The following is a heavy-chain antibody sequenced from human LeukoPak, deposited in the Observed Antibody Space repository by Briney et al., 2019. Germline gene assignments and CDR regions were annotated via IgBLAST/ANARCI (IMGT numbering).Heavy chain of an antibody. CDR1: GFTFSNYH. CDR2: ISGSGGST. CDR3: ARTAMVMDYFDY. J-gene: IGHJ4*02. V-gene: IGHV3-23*01. Sequence: PGGSLRLSCAATGFTFSNYHMNWVRQAPGKGLEWVSAISGSGGSTYYADSVKGRFTISRDNSKNTLYLQMNSLRAEDTAVYYCARTAMVMDYFDYWGQGTLVTVSS. D-gene: IGHD5-18*01.